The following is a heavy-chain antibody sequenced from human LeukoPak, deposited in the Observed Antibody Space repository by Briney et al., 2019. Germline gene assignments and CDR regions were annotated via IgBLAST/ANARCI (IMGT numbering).Heavy chain of an antibody. Sequence: SGTLSLTCTVSGDSFTSNYWGYIRQPPGKGLEWIGCIYFSGSTNYNPSLKSRVTISVDTSKNQFSLKLSSVTAADTAVYYCAREGASGRGYSYGYYYYYMDVWGKGTTVTISS. CDR2: IYFSGST. V-gene: IGHV4-59*12. D-gene: IGHD5-18*01. CDR3: AREGASGRGYSYGYYYYYMDV. J-gene: IGHJ6*03. CDR1: GDSFTSNY.